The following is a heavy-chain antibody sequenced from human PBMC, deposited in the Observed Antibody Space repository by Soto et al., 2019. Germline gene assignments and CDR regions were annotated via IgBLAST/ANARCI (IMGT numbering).Heavy chain of an antibody. J-gene: IGHJ4*02. CDR2: VYHTGNT. CDR1: GVSITPYY. CDR3: AREQYNWKL. Sequence: SETLSLTCTVSGVSITPYYWTWIRHPPGKGLEWIGYVYHTGNTYYNPSLKSRVTISLDTSKNQVSLRLKSVTAADTAVYYCAREQYNWKLWGQGNLVTGSS. D-gene: IGHD1-20*01. V-gene: IGHV4-59*01.